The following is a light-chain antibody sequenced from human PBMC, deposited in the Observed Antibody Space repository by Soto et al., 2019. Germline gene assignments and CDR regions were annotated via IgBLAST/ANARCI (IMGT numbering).Light chain of an antibody. CDR2: STS. CDR1: PSVSANY. J-gene: IGKJ3*01. CDR3: QQYVSSPFT. V-gene: IGKV3-20*01. Sequence: EIVLTQSPGTLSLSPGERATLSCRASPSVSANYLAWYQQKPGQAPSLLIYSTSSRATGIPDRFSGSGSGTDFILTIGGLEPEDFAVYYCQQYVSSPFTFGPGTKVDVK.